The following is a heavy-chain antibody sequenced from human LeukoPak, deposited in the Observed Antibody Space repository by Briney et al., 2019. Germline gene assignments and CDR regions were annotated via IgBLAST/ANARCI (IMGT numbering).Heavy chain of an antibody. CDR1: GGSISSYF. CDR3: ARGRKVGAAGYYFDY. V-gene: IGHV4-59*01. D-gene: IGHD1-26*01. CDR2: IYYSGST. Sequence: SETLSLTCTVSGGSISSYFWSWIRQPPGKGLECIGYIYYSGSTNYNPSLMSRVTISVDTSKNQFSMKLSSVTAADTAVYYCARGRKVGAAGYYFDYWGQGTPVTVSS. J-gene: IGHJ4*02.